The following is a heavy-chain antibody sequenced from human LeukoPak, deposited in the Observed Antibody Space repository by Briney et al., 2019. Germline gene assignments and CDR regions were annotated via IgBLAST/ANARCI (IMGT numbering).Heavy chain of an antibody. Sequence: GGSLRLSCAASGFTFDDYAMHWVRQASGKGLEWVANIKQDGSEKYYVDSVKGRFTISRDNAQNSLYLQMNSLRAEDTAVFYCARGHYYMDVWGKGTTVTISS. V-gene: IGHV3-7*01. CDR1: GFTFDDYA. CDR2: IKQDGSEK. J-gene: IGHJ6*03. CDR3: ARGHYYMDV.